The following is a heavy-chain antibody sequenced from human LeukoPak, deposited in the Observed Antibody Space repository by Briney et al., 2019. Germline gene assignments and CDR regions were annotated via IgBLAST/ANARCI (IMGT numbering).Heavy chain of an antibody. Sequence: KASETLSLTCTVSGGSISSYYWSWIRQPPGKGLEWIGYIYYSGSTNYNPSLKSRVTISVDTSKNQFPLKLSSVTAADTAVYYCARHAIDSDYWGQGTLVTVSS. CDR1: GGSISSYY. CDR3: ARHAIDSDY. D-gene: IGHD2-2*01. V-gene: IGHV4-59*08. J-gene: IGHJ4*02. CDR2: IYYSGST.